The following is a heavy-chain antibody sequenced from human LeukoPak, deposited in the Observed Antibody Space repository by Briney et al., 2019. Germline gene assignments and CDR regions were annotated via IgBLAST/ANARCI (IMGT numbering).Heavy chain of an antibody. V-gene: IGHV3-30*18. CDR1: GFSFSNFG. CDR2: ISCEGSLK. Sequence: GGALRLSRVGSGFSFSNFGMHWVRQAPGKGLEWMAVISCEGSLKYNLDSVKGRFTMSRDNSKNTLYLQMDSLRVENTAIYYCAKKNSFVSGAGDPLDVWGHETLVPVSS. D-gene: IGHD3-10*01. J-gene: IGHJ3*01. CDR3: AKKNSFVSGAGDPLDV.